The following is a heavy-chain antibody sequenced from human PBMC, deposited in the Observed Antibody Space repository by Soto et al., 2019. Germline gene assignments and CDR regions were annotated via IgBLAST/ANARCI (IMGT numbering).Heavy chain of an antibody. J-gene: IGHJ4*02. CDR3: SAGLGDF. V-gene: IGHV3-74*01. D-gene: IGHD7-27*01. CDR1: GFIFSDYW. Sequence: EVHLVQSGGGLVQPGGSLRLSCAASGFIFSDYWMHWARQDPGKGLTWVARINGGGTMTTYADFVKGRFTISRDNARKTLLLQMNSLRVDDTALYYCSAGLGDFWGQGSLVSVSS. CDR2: INGGGTMT.